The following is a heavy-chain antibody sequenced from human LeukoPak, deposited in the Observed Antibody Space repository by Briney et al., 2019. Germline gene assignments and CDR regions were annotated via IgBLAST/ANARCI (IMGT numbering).Heavy chain of an antibody. D-gene: IGHD6-19*01. CDR3: ARSAVADTLSAYHFEY. V-gene: IGHV1-18*04. J-gene: IGHJ4*02. CDR1: GYTFITND. Sequence: ASVKVSCKASGYTFITNDISWVRQAPGQGLEWMGWVSAYNGNTNYAQKLQGRVTMTTDTSTNTAYMELRSLRSDDTAVYYCARSAVADTLSAYHFEYWGQGTLVTVSS. CDR2: VSAYNGNT.